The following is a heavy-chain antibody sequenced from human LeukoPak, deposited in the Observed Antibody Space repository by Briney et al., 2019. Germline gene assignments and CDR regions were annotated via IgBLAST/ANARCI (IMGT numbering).Heavy chain of an antibody. J-gene: IGHJ6*03. CDR3: AKDPRGPWRGRPVVPAAMDYYYYYMDV. D-gene: IGHD2-2*01. CDR2: ISWDGGST. Sequence: GGSLRLSCAASGFTFDDYTMHWVRQAPGKGLEWVSLISWDGGSTYYADSVKGRFTISRDNSKNSLYLQMNSLRTEDTALYYCAKDPRGPWRGRPVVPAAMDYYYYYMDVWGKGTTVTVSS. V-gene: IGHV3-43*01. CDR1: GFTFDDYT.